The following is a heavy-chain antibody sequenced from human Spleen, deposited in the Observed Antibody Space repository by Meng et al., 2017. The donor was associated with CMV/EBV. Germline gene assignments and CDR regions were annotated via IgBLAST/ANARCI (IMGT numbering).Heavy chain of an antibody. CDR2: VHYTGST. Sequence: SETLSLTCTVSGGSISGGSYYWTWIRQPPGKGLEWVGAVHYTGSTHYNPSLSSRVTILIDTSKNQFSLKLNSLTAADTAVYYCERTQRGGQWYFDLWGRGTLVTVSS. D-gene: IGHD3-10*01. CDR3: ERTQRGGQWYFDL. J-gene: IGHJ2*01. CDR1: GGSISGGSYY. V-gene: IGHV4-39*07.